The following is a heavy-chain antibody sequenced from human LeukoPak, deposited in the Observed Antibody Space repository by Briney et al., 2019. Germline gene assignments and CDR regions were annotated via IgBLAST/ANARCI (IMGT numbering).Heavy chain of an antibody. CDR1: GFTFTNYA. Sequence: GGSLRLSCAFSGFTFTNYAMSWVRQAPGKGLEWVSGISATGGSTYYAESVRGRFTISRDNSKNTLDLQMNSLRAEDTAIFYCANGVGARPLKVWGQGTLVTVSS. V-gene: IGHV3-23*01. D-gene: IGHD1-26*01. J-gene: IGHJ4*02. CDR3: ANGVGARPLKV. CDR2: ISATGGST.